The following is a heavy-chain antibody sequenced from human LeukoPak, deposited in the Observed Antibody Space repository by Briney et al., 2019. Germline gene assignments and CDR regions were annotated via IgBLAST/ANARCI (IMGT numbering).Heavy chain of an antibody. CDR3: AKAPQIWTMVRGVHLDY. J-gene: IGHJ4*02. CDR1: GFTFSSYW. V-gene: IGHV3-7*01. CDR2: IKQDGSEK. D-gene: IGHD3-10*01. Sequence: TGGSLRLSCAASGFTFSSYWMSWVRQAPGKGLEWVANIKQDGSEKYYVDSVKGRFTISRDNAKNSLYLQLNSLRAEDTAVYYCAKAPQIWTMVRGVHLDYWGQGTLVTVSS.